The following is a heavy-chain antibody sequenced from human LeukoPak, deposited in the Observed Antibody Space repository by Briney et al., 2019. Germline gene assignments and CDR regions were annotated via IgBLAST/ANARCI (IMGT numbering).Heavy chain of an antibody. CDR1: QFTFSHYG. V-gene: IGHV3-33*06. Sequence: PGKSLTLSCVASQFTFSHYGMHWVRQAPGEGLEWVAVIWNDGSNQYYADSVKGRFTISRDNSQNTVYLQMNSLRAEDTAVYYCAKDAQRGFDYSNSLEYWGQGTLVTVSS. D-gene: IGHD4-11*01. CDR2: IWNDGSNQ. J-gene: IGHJ4*02. CDR3: AKDAQRGFDYSNSLEY.